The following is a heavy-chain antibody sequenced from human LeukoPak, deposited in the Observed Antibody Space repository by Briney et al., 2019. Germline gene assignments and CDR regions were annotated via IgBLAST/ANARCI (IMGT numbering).Heavy chain of an antibody. V-gene: IGHV3-30*18. Sequence: GRSLRLSCAASGLTFSSYGMHWVRQAPGKGLEWVAVISYDGSNKYYADSVRGRFTISRDNSKNTLYLQMNSLRAEDTAVYYCAKAGYYDSSGYSGAFDIWGQGTMVTVSS. CDR1: GLTFSSYG. D-gene: IGHD3-22*01. J-gene: IGHJ3*02. CDR3: AKAGYYDSSGYSGAFDI. CDR2: ISYDGSNK.